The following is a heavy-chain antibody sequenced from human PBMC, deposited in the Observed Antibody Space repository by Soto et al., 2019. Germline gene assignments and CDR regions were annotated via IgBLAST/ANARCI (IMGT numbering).Heavy chain of an antibody. CDR1: GFPFITYG. V-gene: IGHV3-33*01. J-gene: IGHJ3*02. D-gene: IGHD1-1*01. Sequence: PGWSLRLSCAVPGFPFITYGFHWVRQPPGKGLEWVAVIVSDGSAKYHADSVEGRFTISRDNSKDTLYLQMNSLRAEDTAVYYCARDDAFGNENGFDIWGQGTMVTVS. CDR3: ARDDAFGNENGFDI. CDR2: IVSDGSAK.